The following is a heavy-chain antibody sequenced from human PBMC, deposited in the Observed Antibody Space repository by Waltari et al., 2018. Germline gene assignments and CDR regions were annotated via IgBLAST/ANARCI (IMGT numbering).Heavy chain of an antibody. J-gene: IGHJ3*02. D-gene: IGHD6-19*01. V-gene: IGHV3-9*01. CDR3: AKDKSYYTSGWENAFDI. Sequence: EVQLVESGGGLVQPGRSLRLSCAASGFPFDDYAMHWVLQPPGKGMWWVSGISWNSGSIGYADSVEGRFTIARDNAKNSLFLQMNSLRAEDTALYYCAKDKSYYTSGWENAFDIWGQGTMVTVSS. CDR1: GFPFDDYA. CDR2: ISWNSGSI.